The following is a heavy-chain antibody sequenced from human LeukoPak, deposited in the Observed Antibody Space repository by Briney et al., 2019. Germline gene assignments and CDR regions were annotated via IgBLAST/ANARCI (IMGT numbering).Heavy chain of an antibody. D-gene: IGHD5-18*01. V-gene: IGHV4-34*01. CDR1: GGSFSGYY. Sequence: SETLSLTCAVCGGSFSGYYWSWIRQPPGKGLKWIGEINHSGSTNYNPSLKSRVTISVDTSKNQFSLKLSSVTAADTAVYYCARGRTGYSYGYLRYYFDYWGQGTLVTVSS. CDR2: INHSGST. CDR3: ARGRTGYSYGYLRYYFDY. J-gene: IGHJ4*02.